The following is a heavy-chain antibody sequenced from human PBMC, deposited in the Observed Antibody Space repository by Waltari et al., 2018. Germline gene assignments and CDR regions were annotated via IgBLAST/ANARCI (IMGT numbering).Heavy chain of an antibody. CDR1: GYTLTRFR. V-gene: IGHV1-3*01. D-gene: IGHD3-3*01. J-gene: IGHJ6*02. CDR3: ARARSGFYTYYGMDV. Sequence: QVPLVQSGAEVRRPGASVKVSCKASGYTLTRFRMNWVRQAPRQNLEWLGGVHAGNGNTNSSQKFQGRLTFTTETSATRAYMELSSLKFEDTAVYYCARARSGFYTYYGMDVWGQGTTVTVSS. CDR2: VHAGNGNT.